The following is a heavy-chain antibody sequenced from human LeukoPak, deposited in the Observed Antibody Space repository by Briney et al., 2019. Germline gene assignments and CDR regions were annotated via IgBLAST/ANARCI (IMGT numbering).Heavy chain of an antibody. CDR2: IYYSGST. CDR3: ARIYSGFWGGYYNFDY. J-gene: IGHJ4*02. V-gene: IGHV4-59*11. D-gene: IGHD3-3*01. CDR1: GGSISSHY. Sequence: SETLSLTCTVSGGSISSHYWSWIRQPPGKGLEWIGYIYYSGSTNYNPSLKSRVTISVDTSKNQFSLKLSSVTAADTAVYYCARIYSGFWGGYYNFDYWGQGTLVTVSS.